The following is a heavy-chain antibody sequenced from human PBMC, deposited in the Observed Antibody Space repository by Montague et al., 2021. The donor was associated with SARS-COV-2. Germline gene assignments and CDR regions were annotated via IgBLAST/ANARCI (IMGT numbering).Heavy chain of an antibody. V-gene: IGHV4-59*01. Sequence: SETLSLTCTVSGASFSNNYWSWIRQPQGKGLERIGYIYYTGTTNSNPSLNSRVTISVDTSKTQFSLKLTSVTAADTAVYYCARAGYCSGGTCYSSGPNWFDPWGQGTLVTVSS. D-gene: IGHD2-15*01. CDR1: GASFSNNY. CDR3: ARAGYCSGGTCYSSGPNWFDP. CDR2: IYYTGTT. J-gene: IGHJ5*02.